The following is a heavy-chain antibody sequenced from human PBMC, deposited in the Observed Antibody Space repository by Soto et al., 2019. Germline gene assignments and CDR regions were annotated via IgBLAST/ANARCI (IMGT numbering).Heavy chain of an antibody. J-gene: IGHJ4*02. CDR3: ARSPLYFCSTSCYALNFVY. CDR2: IYYSGST. Sequence: SETLSLTCTVSGGSISSYYWSWIRQPPGKGLEWIGYIYYSGSTNYNPSLKSRVTISVDTSKNQFSLKLSSVTAADTAVYYCARSPLYFCSTSCYALNFVYWGQGTLVNVSS. CDR1: GGSISSYY. V-gene: IGHV4-59*08. D-gene: IGHD2-2*01.